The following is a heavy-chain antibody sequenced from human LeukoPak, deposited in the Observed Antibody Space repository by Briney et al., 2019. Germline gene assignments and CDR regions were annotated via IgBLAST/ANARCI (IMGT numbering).Heavy chain of an antibody. V-gene: IGHV3-53*01. CDR2: IYSGGST. CDR3: AKSIYSGYGFYLDY. J-gene: IGHJ4*02. Sequence: GGSLRLSCAASGFVVSTTYMSWVRQAPGKGLEWVSIIYSGGSTFYADSVKGRFTISRDDSKNTLYLQMSSLRAEDTAVYYCAKSIYSGYGFYLDYWGQGTLVTVSS. CDR1: GFVVSTTY. D-gene: IGHD5-12*01.